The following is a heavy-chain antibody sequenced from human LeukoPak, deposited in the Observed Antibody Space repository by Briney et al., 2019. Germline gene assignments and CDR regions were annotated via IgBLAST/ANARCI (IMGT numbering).Heavy chain of an antibody. Sequence: GASVKVSCKASGYTFTSYGISWVRQAPGQGLEWMGGIIPIFGTANYAQKFQGRVTITADESTSTAYMELSSLRSEDTAVYYCARGIRDYFDYWGQGTLVTVSS. J-gene: IGHJ4*02. CDR1: GYTFTSYG. V-gene: IGHV1-69*13. CDR3: ARGIRDYFDY. CDR2: IIPIFGTA.